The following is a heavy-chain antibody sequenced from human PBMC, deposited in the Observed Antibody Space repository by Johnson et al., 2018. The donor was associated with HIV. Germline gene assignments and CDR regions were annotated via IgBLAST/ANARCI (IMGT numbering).Heavy chain of an antibody. Sequence: QVQLVESGGGVVQPGRSLRLSCAASGFTFSSYGMHWVRQAPGKGLERVAVISYDGSNKYYADSVKGRFNISRDNSKTSLYLQMNSLRVEDTAVYYCARGIVGGNYVQRDAVDIWGQGATVTVSS. CDR2: ISYDGSNK. V-gene: IGHV3-30*03. CDR3: ARGIVGGNYVQRDAVDI. CDR1: GFTFSSYG. D-gene: IGHD4-23*01. J-gene: IGHJ3*02.